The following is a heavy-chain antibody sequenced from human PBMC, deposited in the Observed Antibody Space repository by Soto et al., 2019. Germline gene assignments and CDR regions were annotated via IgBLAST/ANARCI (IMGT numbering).Heavy chain of an antibody. CDR1: GYTLTTYG. V-gene: IGHV1-18*01. CDR3: ARGTYFYY. CDR2: ISAYNDHT. D-gene: IGHD1-1*01. J-gene: IGHJ4*02. Sequence: QVQLVQSGAEEKKPGASVKVSCKAAGYTLTTYGVSWVRQAPGQGLEWVGWISAYNDHTNYAQKFQGRVTMTTDTSTSTAYMVLRSLRSEYTAVYYCARGTYFYYWGQGTLGTVSS.